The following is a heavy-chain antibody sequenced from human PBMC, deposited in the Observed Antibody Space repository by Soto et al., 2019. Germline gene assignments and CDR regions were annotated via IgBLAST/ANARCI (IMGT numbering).Heavy chain of an antibody. CDR3: ARGGKLVQLRRLNWFEP. Sequence: PSETLSLTCTVSGGSISSGDYYWSWIRQPPGKGLEWIGYIYYSGSTYYNPSLKSRVTISVDTSKNQFSLKLSSVTAADTAVYYCARGGKLVQLRRLNWFEPWGQGTLVTVSS. CDR2: IYYSGST. J-gene: IGHJ5*02. CDR1: GGSISSGDYY. D-gene: IGHD6-13*01. V-gene: IGHV4-30-4*01.